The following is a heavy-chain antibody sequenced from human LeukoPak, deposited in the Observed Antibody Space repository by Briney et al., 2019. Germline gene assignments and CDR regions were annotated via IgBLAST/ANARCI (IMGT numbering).Heavy chain of an antibody. V-gene: IGHV1-18*01. CDR2: ISAYSGDT. D-gene: IGHD3-22*01. Sequence: GASVKVSCKASGYTFTSYGITWVRQAPGQGLEWMGWISAYSGDTNYAQKLQGRVTMTTDTSTSTAYMELRSLRSDDTAVYYCASLKNYYDSSGNLVTDAFDIWGQGTMVTVSS. J-gene: IGHJ3*02. CDR1: GYTFTSYG. CDR3: ASLKNYYDSSGNLVTDAFDI.